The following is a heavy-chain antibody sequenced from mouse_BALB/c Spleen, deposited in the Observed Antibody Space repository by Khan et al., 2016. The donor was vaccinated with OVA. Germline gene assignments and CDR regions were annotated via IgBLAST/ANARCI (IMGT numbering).Heavy chain of an antibody. V-gene: IGHV1-77*01. Sequence: QVQLQQSGAELARPGASVKLSCKASGYTFTDYYINWVKQRTGQGLEWIGEISPGSGDTYYNEKFKGKATLTADKSSSTAYMQLNSLTSEASEVXFCARRSYVGDTFAYWGQGTLVTVSA. D-gene: IGHD2-12*01. CDR3: ARRSYVGDTFAY. CDR1: GYTFTDYY. CDR2: ISPGSGDT. J-gene: IGHJ3*01.